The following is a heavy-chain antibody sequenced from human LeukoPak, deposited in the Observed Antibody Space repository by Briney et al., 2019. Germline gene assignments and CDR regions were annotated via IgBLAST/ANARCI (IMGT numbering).Heavy chain of an antibody. Sequence: GGSLRLSCVASGFRFGDLAMSWVRLAPGKGLEWVLSISGSGDGTYYADSVKGRFTISRDNSRNTMYLQTNSLRAEDTALYYCAKQEGWELGDYYFDYWGQGTLVTVSS. V-gene: IGHV3-23*01. CDR2: ISGSGDGT. CDR3: AKQEGWELGDYYFDY. J-gene: IGHJ4*02. D-gene: IGHD1-26*01. CDR1: GFRFGDLA.